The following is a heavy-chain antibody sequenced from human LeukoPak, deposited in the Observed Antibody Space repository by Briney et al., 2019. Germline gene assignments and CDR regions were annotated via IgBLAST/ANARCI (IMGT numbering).Heavy chain of an antibody. Sequence: GGSLRLSCAASGFTFSSYWMHWVRQAPGKGLVWVSRINSDGSSTSYADSVKGRFTISRDNAKNTLYLQMNSLRAEDTAVYYCARDQKTPYYDFWSGPYYYYGTDVWGQGTTVTVSS. CDR1: GFTFSSYW. CDR3: ARDQKTPYYDFWSGPYYYYGTDV. V-gene: IGHV3-74*01. J-gene: IGHJ6*02. D-gene: IGHD3-3*01. CDR2: INSDGSST.